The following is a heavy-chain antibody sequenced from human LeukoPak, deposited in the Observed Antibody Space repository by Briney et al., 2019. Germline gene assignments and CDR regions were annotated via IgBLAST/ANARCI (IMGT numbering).Heavy chain of an antibody. CDR2: IYCSGAT. J-gene: IGHJ4*02. CDR3: ARHGAWAPFDY. D-gene: IGHD1-26*01. Sequence: KPSETLSLTCTVSGXSISNFYWSWIRQPPGKGLEWIAYIYCSGATNYSPSLKSRVTISVDRSKNQFSLKLNSVTAADTAVYYCARHGAWAPFDYWGQGTLVTVSS. CDR1: GXSISNFY. V-gene: IGHV4-59*08.